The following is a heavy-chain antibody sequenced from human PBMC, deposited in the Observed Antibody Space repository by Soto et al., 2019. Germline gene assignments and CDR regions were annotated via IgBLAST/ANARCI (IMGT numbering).Heavy chain of an antibody. CDR2: ISAYNGNT. J-gene: IGHJ4*02. D-gene: IGHD3-22*01. Sequence: ASVKVSCKASGYTFTSYGISWVRQAPGQGLEWMGWISAYNGNTNYAQKLQGRVTMTTDTSTSTAYMELRSLRSDDMAVYYCARAPELTYYYDSSGYYYPYWGQGTLVTVSS. V-gene: IGHV1-18*03. CDR1: GYTFTSYG. CDR3: ARAPELTYYYDSSGYYYPY.